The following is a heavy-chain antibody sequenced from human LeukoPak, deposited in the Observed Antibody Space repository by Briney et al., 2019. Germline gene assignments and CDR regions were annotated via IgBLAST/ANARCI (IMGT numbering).Heavy chain of an antibody. D-gene: IGHD3-10*01. CDR3: ARGRELVRGYYYGSGSYYLGY. J-gene: IGHJ4*02. CDR2: IYYSGST. V-gene: IGHV4-59*12. CDR1: GGSISSYY. Sequence: SETLSLTCTVSGGSISSYYWSWIRQPPGKGLEWIGYIYYSGSTNYNPSLKSRVTISVDTSKNQFSLKLSSVTAADTAVYYCARGRELVRGYYYGSGSYYLGYWGQGTLVTVSS.